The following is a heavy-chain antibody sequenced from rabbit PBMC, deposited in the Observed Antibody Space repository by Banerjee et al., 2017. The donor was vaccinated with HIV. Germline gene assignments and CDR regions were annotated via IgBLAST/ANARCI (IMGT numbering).Heavy chain of an antibody. CDR2: IYTSSGST. CDR1: GIDFSSYYY. CDR3: ASDSSSAWVDLNL. V-gene: IGHV1S43*01. D-gene: IGHD4-1*01. Sequence: QEQLVESGGGLVQPGGSLKLSCKASGIDFSSYYYMCWVRQAPGKGLELIACIYTSSGSTWYASWVNGRFTISRSTSLHTVDLKMTSLTAADTATYFCASDSSSAWVDLNLWGQGTLVTVS. J-gene: IGHJ4*01.